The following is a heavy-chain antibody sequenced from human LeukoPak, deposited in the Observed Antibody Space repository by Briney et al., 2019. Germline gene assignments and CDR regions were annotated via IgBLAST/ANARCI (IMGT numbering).Heavy chain of an antibody. V-gene: IGHV3-21*01. D-gene: IGHD3-22*01. CDR1: GFTFSSYS. CDR2: ISSSSSYI. CDR3: ARGGQWFPLEI. J-gene: IGHJ3*02. Sequence: GGPLRLSCAASGFTFSSYSMNWVRQAPGKGLEWVSSISSSSSYIYYADSVKGRFTISRDNAKNSLYLQMNSLRAEDTAVYYCARGGQWFPLEIWGQGTMVTVSS.